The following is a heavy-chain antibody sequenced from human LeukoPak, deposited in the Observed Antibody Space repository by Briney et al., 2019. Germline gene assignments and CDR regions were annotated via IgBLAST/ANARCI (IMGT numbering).Heavy chain of an antibody. D-gene: IGHD3-22*01. CDR1: GYTFTSYG. V-gene: IGHV1-69*13. Sequence: ASVKVPCKASGYTFTSYGISWVRQAPGQGLEWMGGIIPIFGTANYAQKFQGRVTITADESTSTAYMELSSLRSEDTAVYYCASGLYYYDSSGYQAFDYWGQGTLVTVSS. CDR3: ASGLYYYDSSGYQAFDY. J-gene: IGHJ4*02. CDR2: IIPIFGTA.